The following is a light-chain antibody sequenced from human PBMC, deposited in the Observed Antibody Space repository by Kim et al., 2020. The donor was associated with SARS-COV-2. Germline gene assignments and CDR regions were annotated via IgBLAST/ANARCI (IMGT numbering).Light chain of an antibody. V-gene: IGKV1-5*03. J-gene: IGKJ1*01. CDR3: QQYKSYPWT. CDR1: QSISSW. CDR2: KAS. Sequence: DIQMTQSPSTLSASVGDRVTITCRASQSISSWLAWYQQKPGKAPKLLIYKASNLESGVPSRFSGSGSGTEFTLTISSLQPDDFPTYYCQQYKSYPWTFGQGTKVDIK.